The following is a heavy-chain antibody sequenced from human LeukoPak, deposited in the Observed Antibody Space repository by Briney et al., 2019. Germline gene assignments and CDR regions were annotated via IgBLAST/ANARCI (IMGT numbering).Heavy chain of an antibody. J-gene: IGHJ5*02. CDR1: GGSISTYY. V-gene: IGHV4-59*01. Sequence: SETLSLTCTVSGGSISTYYWSWLRQPPGKGLEWIGYIYYSGSTNYNPSLKSRVTISVDTSKNQFSLKLSSVTAADTAVYYCARVTNWFDPWGQGTLVTVSS. CDR3: ARVTNWFDP. CDR2: IYYSGST.